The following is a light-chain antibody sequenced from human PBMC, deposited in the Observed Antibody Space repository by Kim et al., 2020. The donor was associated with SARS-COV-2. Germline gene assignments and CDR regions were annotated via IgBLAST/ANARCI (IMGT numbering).Light chain of an antibody. V-gene: IGLV4-69*01. J-gene: IGLJ3*02. CDR3: QTWVTGSRV. CDR1: SGHGTSG. CDR2: LISDGSH. Sequence: VKLTCTLSSGHGTSGIAWHQRQPAKGPRYLMKLISDGSHRKGDGIPDRFSGSSSGAERYLTISSLQSEDEADYYCQTWVTGSRVFGGGTQLTVL.